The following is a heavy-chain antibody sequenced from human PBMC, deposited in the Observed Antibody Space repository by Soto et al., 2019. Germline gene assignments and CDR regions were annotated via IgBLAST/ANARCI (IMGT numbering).Heavy chain of an antibody. Sequence: GGSLRLSCAASGFTFSSYAMSWVRQAPGKGLEWVSAISGSGGSTYYADSGKGRFTISRDNSKNTLYLQMNSLRAEDTAVYYCAKEALWGDYYYYYYMDVWGKGTTVTVSS. CDR2: ISGSGGST. D-gene: IGHD3-16*01. J-gene: IGHJ6*03. V-gene: IGHV3-23*01. CDR3: AKEALWGDYYYYYYMDV. CDR1: GFTFSSYA.